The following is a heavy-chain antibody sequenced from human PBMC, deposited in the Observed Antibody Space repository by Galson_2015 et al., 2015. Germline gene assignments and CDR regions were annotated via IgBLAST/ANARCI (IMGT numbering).Heavy chain of an antibody. V-gene: IGHV3-7*03. J-gene: IGHJ4*02. CDR3: ARDEGGDYVDVVY. CDR1: VFTFSSYW. Sequence: SLRLSCAASVFTFSSYWMSWVRQAPGKGLEWVANIKQDGSEKYYVDSVKGRFTISRDNAKDSLYLQMNSLRAEDTAVYYCARDEGGDYVDVVYWGQGTLVTVSS. D-gene: IGHD4-17*01. CDR2: IKQDGSEK.